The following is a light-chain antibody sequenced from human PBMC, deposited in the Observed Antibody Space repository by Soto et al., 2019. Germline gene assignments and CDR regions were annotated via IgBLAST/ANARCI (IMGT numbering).Light chain of an antibody. J-gene: IGKJ5*01. CDR2: GAS. Sequence: EIVLTQSPGTLSLSPGERASLSCRASQDITKTYLAWYQQKPGQAPRLLIYGASIRATGIPDRFSGSESGTDFTLTISRVEPEDFAVYYCQQYCGSPPVTFGQGTRLEIK. CDR1: QDITKTY. CDR3: QQYCGSPPVT. V-gene: IGKV3-20*01.